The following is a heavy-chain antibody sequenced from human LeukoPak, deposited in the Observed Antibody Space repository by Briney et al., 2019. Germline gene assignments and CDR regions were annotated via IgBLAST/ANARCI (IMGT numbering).Heavy chain of an antibody. CDR2: ISGSGGST. J-gene: IGHJ4*02. CDR3: AKLIHGLLWFGELLESALTPTDY. CDR1: GFTFDDYA. V-gene: IGHV3-23*01. Sequence: PGGSLRLSCAASGFTFDDYAMHWVRQAPGKGLEWVSAISGSGGSTYYADSVKGRFTISRDNSKNTLYLQMNSLRAEDTAVYYCAKLIHGLLWFGELLESALTPTDYWGQGTLVTVSS. D-gene: IGHD3-10*01.